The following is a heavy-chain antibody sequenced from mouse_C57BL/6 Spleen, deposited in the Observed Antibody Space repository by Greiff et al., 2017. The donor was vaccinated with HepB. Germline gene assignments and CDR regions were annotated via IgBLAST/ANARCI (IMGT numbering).Heavy chain of an antibody. CDR3: AREGGNYDGVDY. CDR2: ISYDGSN. D-gene: IGHD2-1*01. Sequence: EVQLQESGPGLVKPSQSLSLTCSVTGYSITSGYYWNWIRQFPGNKLEWMGYISYDGSNNYNPSLKNRISITRDTSKNQFFLKLNSVTTEDTATYYCAREGGNYDGVDYWGQGTSVTVSS. CDR1: GYSITSGYY. J-gene: IGHJ4*01. V-gene: IGHV3-6*01.